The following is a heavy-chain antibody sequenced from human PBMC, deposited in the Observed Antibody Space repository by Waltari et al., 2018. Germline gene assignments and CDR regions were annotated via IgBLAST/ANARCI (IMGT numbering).Heavy chain of an antibody. J-gene: IGHJ4*02. V-gene: IGHV5-51*01. D-gene: IGHD6-13*01. CDR1: GYSYISYW. CDR3: ARQAAAADF. Sequence: EVQLVQSGAEVKKPGESLKISCKASGYSYISYWIGWVRQTPGKGLEWMWIIHPGNSDTRYSPSFQGQVTISADKSISTAYLQWSSLRASDTAMYYCARQAAAADFWGQGTLVTVSS. CDR2: IHPGNSDT.